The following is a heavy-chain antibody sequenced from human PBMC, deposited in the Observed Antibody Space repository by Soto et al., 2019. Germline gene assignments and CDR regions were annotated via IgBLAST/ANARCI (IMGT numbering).Heavy chain of an antibody. CDR2: ISGSGDKK. CDR1: GFTFSDYG. D-gene: IGHD2-15*01. V-gene: IGHV3-23*01. CDR3: AKAISYAVVVVGDTLDAFDI. J-gene: IGHJ3*02. Sequence: GSLRLSCEASGFTFSDYGMTWVRQAPGKGLEWVSGISGSGDKKYYADSVKGRFTISRDNSKSTLYLQMHSLRAEDRAVYYCAKAISYAVVVVGDTLDAFDIWGQGTKVTVSS.